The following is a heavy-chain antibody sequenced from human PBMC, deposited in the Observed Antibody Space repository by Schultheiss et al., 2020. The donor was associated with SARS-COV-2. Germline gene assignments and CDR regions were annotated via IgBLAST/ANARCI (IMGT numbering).Heavy chain of an antibody. CDR2: TYYRSKWYN. CDR3: AREGARQVYYYYGMDV. V-gene: IGHV6-1*01. J-gene: IGHJ6*02. CDR1: GDCVSSNSAA. D-gene: IGHD6-6*01. Sequence: SETLSLTCAISGDCVSSNSAAWNWIRQSPSRGLEWLGRTYYRSKWYNDYAVSVKSRITINPDTSKNQFSLQLNSVTPEDTAVYYCAREGARQVYYYYGMDVWGQGTTVTVSS.